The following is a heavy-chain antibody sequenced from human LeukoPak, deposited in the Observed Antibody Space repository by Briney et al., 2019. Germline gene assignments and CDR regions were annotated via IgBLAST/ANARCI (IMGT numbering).Heavy chain of an antibody. CDR3: ARYSSGWENWFDP. D-gene: IGHD6-19*01. J-gene: IGHJ5*02. CDR2: MNPNSGNT. Sequence: ASVKVSCKASGYTFTSYDINWVRQATGQGLEWMGWMNPNSGNTNYAQKLQGRVTMTTDTSTSTAYMELRSLRSDDTAVYYCARYSSGWENWFDPWGQGTLVTVSS. V-gene: IGHV1-18*01. CDR1: GYTFTSYD.